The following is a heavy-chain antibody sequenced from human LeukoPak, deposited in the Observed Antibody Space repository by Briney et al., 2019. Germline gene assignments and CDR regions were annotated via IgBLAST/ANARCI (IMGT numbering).Heavy chain of an antibody. V-gene: IGHV4-39*07. D-gene: IGHD1-26*01. Sequence: SETLSLTCTVSGGSISSSSHYWGWIRQPPGKGLEWIGSMYYRGSTYHNPSLKSRVTISVDTPKNQFSLKLSSVTAADTAVYYCATTTIRLGYWGQGTLVTVSS. CDR3: ATTTIRLGY. CDR2: MYYRGST. CDR1: GGSISSSSHY. J-gene: IGHJ4*02.